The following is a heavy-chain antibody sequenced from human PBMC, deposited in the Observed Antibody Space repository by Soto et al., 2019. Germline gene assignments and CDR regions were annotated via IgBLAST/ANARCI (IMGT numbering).Heavy chain of an antibody. CDR2: IGAYTGNT. CDR1: GYTFNSYD. Sequence: QAQLIQPGAEVKKPGASVKVSCKVSGYTFNSYDFTWVRQAPGQGLEWMGWIGAYTGNTNYAEKLQGRVSLTIDTSTSTAYMALRSLTSDDTAIYYCARNHIYGLDLWGQGTMVTVSS. V-gene: IGHV1-18*01. CDR3: ARNHIYGLDL. J-gene: IGHJ6*02.